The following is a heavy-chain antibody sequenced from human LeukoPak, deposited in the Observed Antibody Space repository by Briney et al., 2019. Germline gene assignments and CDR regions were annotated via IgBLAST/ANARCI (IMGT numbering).Heavy chain of an antibody. V-gene: IGHV1-2*02. CDR1: GYTFTGYY. CDR3: ASDYGDFYFDY. CDR2: INPNSGGT. J-gene: IGHJ4*02. Sequence: AASVKVSCKASGYTFTGYYMHWVRQAPGQGLEWMGWINPNSGGTNYAQKLQGRVTMTRETSISTAYMALSRLRSDDTAVYYCASDYGDFYFDYWGQGTLVTVSS. D-gene: IGHD4-17*01.